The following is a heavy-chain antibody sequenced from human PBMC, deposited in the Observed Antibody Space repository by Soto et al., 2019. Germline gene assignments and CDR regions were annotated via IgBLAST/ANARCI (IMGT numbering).Heavy chain of an antibody. V-gene: IGHV4-39*01. CDR1: GGSISSSSYY. D-gene: IGHD3-3*01. CDR2: IYYSGST. J-gene: IGHJ4*02. CDR3: ARYVRFLEWLSSYYFDY. Sequence: SETLSLTCTVSGGSISSSSYYWGWIRQPPGKGLEWIGSIYYSGSTYYNPSLKSRVTISVDTSKNQFSLKLSSVTAADTAVYYCARYVRFLEWLSSYYFDYWGQGTLVTVSS.